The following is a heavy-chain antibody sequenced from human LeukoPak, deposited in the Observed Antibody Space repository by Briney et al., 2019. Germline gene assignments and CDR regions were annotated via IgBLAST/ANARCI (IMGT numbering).Heavy chain of an antibody. CDR1: GGSISSGSYY. J-gene: IGHJ5*02. CDR2: IYTSGST. Sequence: PSETLSLTCTVSGGSISSGSYYWSWIRQPAGKGLEWIGRIYTSGSTNYNPSLKSRVTISVDTSKNQFSLKLSSVTAADTAVYFCARAYSSSWYFNWFDPWGQGTQVTVSS. V-gene: IGHV4-61*02. D-gene: IGHD6-13*01. CDR3: ARAYSSSWYFNWFDP.